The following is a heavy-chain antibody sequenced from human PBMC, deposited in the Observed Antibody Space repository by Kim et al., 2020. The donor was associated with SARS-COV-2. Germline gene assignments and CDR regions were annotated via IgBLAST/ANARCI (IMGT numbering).Heavy chain of an antibody. J-gene: IGHJ5*02. D-gene: IGHD3-9*01. V-gene: IGHV5-51*01. CDR1: GYSFTSYW. CDR2: IYPGDSDT. CDR3: ARHADPDILTGYYTVGVDP. Sequence: GESLKISCKGSGYSFTSYWIGWVRQMPGKGLEWMGIIYPGDSDTRYSPSFQGQVTISADKSISTAYLQWSSLKASDTAMYYCARHADPDILTGYYTVGVDPWGQGTLVTVSS.